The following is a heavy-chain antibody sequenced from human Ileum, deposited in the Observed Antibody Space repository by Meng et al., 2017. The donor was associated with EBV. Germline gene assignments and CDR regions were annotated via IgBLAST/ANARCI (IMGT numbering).Heavy chain of an antibody. CDR3: ARDGLMGDPFDY. D-gene: IGHD2-21*02. J-gene: IGHJ4*02. V-gene: IGHV3-21*01. CDR1: GFIYTSYN. CDR2: ISSAGSYI. Sequence: EVQLVESGGXLVKPGXFLRLSCVVSGFIYTSYNMNWVRQAPGKGLEWVSSISSAGSYIDYADSVKGRFTISRDNAENLLYLQMNSLRADDTAVYYCARDGLMGDPFDYWGQGTLVTVSS.